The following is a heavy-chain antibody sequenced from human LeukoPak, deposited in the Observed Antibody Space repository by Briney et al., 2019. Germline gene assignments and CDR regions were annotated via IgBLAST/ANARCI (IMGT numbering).Heavy chain of an antibody. CDR2: IIPIFGTA. CDR3: ATNGGYAFDI. CDR1: GGTFCSYA. D-gene: IGHD3-16*01. V-gene: IGHV1-69*13. Sequence: SVKVSCKASGGTFCSYAISWVRQAPGQGLEWMGGIIPIFGTANYAQKFQGRVTITADESTSTAYVELSSLRSEDTAVYYCATNGGYAFDIWGQGTMVTVSS. J-gene: IGHJ3*02.